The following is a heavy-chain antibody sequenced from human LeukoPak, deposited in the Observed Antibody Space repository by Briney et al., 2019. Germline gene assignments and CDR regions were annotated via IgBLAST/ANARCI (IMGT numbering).Heavy chain of an antibody. CDR3: ARSTGSGYYDS. D-gene: IGHD3-22*01. J-gene: IGHJ4*02. Sequence: ASVKVSCKASGYTLTSYGISWVRQAPGQGLGWMGWISAYNGNTNYAQKLQGRVTMTPDTSTSTAYMQLRSLRSDDTAVYYCARSTGSGYYDSWGQGTLVTVSS. CDR2: ISAYNGNT. CDR1: GYTLTSYG. V-gene: IGHV1-18*01.